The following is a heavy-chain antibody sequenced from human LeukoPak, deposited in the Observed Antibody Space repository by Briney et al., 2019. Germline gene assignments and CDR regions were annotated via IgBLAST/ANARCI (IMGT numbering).Heavy chain of an antibody. J-gene: IGHJ4*02. CDR3: ARLLWFGDFDY. CDR2: INHSGST. V-gene: IGHV4-34*01. D-gene: IGHD3-10*01. CDR1: GGSFSGYY. Sequence: SETLSLTCAVYGGSFSGYYWSWIRQPPGKGLEWTGEINHSGSTNYNPSLKSRVTISVDTSKNQFSLKLSSVTAADTAVYYCARLLWFGDFDYWGQGTLVTVSS.